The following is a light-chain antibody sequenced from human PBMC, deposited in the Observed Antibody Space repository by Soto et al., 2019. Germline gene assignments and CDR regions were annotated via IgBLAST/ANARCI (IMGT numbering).Light chain of an antibody. CDR2: DVS. Sequence: QSSQIQPRSVSRSPGQSVTISCTGTSSDVGGHDYVSWYQQHPGKAPKVMIYDVSKRPSGVPDRFSGSKSGNTASLTISGLQAEDEADYYCCSYAGGYIYVFGTGTKVTVL. J-gene: IGLJ1*01. V-gene: IGLV2-11*01. CDR3: CSYAGGYIYV. CDR1: SSDVGGHDY.